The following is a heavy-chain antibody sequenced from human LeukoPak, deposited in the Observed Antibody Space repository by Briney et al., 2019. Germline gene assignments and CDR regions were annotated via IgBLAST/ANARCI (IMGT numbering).Heavy chain of an antibody. V-gene: IGHV1-2*02. CDR1: RYTHTGYF. CDR3: ARDPQLTVSGPIFRGMDV. D-gene: IGHD3-3*01. CDR2: INPNSGGT. Sequence: ASVKVSCKASRYTHTGYFMHWVRQAPGQGLEWMGWINPNSGGTNYAQKFQGRVTMTRDTSISTAYMELSRLRSDVTVVYYCARDPQLTVSGPIFRGMDVWGQGTTVTVSS. J-gene: IGHJ6*02.